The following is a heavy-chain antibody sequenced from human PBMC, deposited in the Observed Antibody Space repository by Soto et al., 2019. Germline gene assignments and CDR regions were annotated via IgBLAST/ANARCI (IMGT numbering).Heavy chain of an antibody. J-gene: IGHJ5*02. CDR3: ARQRVLSTNMFITSFDP. CDR1: GGSINSSDHF. D-gene: IGHD3-10*02. CDR2: VYYTETT. V-gene: IGHV4-39*01. Sequence: SETLSLTCSLSGGSINSSDHFWGWIRQTPXKGLEWIGSVYYTETTYYNPSLKSPVTISVETSRNTFSLKVNSVTAADTGIYYCARQRVLSTNMFITSFDPWGQGTLVTVSS.